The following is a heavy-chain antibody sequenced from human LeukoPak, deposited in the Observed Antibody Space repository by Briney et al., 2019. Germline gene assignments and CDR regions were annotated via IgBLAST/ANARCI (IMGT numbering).Heavy chain of an antibody. CDR2: INPNSGGT. V-gene: IGHV1-2*02. Sequence: ASVKVSCKASGYTFAGYYMRWVRQAPGQGLEWMGWINPNSGGTNYAQKFQGRVTMTRDTSISTAYMELSRLRSDDTAVYYCARDSRYSSSWPRVWYFDLWGRGTLVTASS. D-gene: IGHD6-13*01. J-gene: IGHJ2*01. CDR1: GYTFAGYY. CDR3: ARDSRYSSSWPRVWYFDL.